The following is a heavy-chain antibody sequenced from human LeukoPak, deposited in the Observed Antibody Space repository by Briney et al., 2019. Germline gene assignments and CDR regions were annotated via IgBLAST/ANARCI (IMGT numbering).Heavy chain of an antibody. CDR1: GGSISSYY. CDR3: ARAGLGSHLS. CDR2: IYYSGST. J-gene: IGHJ4*02. V-gene: IGHV4-59*08. D-gene: IGHD1-14*01. Sequence: SETLSLTCTVSGGSISSYYWSWIRQPPGKGLEWIGYIYYSGSTNYNPSLKSRVTISVDTSKNQFSLKLSSVTAADTAVYYCARAGLGSHLSWGQGTLVTVSS.